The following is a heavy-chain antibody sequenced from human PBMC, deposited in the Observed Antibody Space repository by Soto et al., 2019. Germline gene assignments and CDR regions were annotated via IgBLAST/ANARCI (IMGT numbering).Heavy chain of an antibody. D-gene: IGHD6-19*01. CDR1: GFTFNTYA. V-gene: IGHV3-23*05. Sequence: EVQLLESGGGLVAPGGSLRLSCAASGFTFNTYAMSWVRQAPGKGLEWVSAIGSDGTAIQYAESVKGRFTISKDNSKDTLYLQMYSLRAEDTAVYYCAKPGLTVAGTWYFDRWGQGTLVTVSS. CDR3: AKPGLTVAGTWYFDR. J-gene: IGHJ4*02. CDR2: IGSDGTAI.